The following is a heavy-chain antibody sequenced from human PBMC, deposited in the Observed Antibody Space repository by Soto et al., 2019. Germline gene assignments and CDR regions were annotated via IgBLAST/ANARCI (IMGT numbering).Heavy chain of an antibody. J-gene: IGHJ4*02. CDR2: MYYGGNT. CDR3: ASAALAADYFGH. CDR1: DGSISSGDYY. D-gene: IGHD6-19*01. Sequence: SETLSLTCTVSDGSISSGDYYWSWIRQPPGKGLEWIAYMYYGGNTYYNPSLKSRITISIDTSKNQVSLRVNPVTAADTAVYYCASAALAADYFGHWGQGILVTVSS. V-gene: IGHV4-30-4*08.